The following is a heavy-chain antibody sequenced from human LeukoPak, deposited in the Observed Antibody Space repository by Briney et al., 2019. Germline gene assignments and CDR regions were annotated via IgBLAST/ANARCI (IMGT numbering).Heavy chain of an antibody. J-gene: IGHJ5*02. CDR1: GGSISSYY. CDR3: ARDRAPVVPAAMGWFDP. Sequence: SETLSLTCTVSGGSISSYYWSWIRQPAAKGLEGIGRIYTSGSTNYNPSLNSRVTMSVDTSKNQFSLKLSSVTAADTDVYYCARDRAPVVPAAMGWFDPWGQGTLVTVSS. CDR2: IYTSGST. D-gene: IGHD2-2*01. V-gene: IGHV4-4*07.